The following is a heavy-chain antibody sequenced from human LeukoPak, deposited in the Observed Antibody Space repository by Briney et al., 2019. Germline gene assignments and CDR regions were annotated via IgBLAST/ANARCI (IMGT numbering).Heavy chain of an antibody. V-gene: IGHV3-23*01. D-gene: IGHD6-13*01. CDR2: MRGNGGST. Sequence: GGSLRLSCAASGFTFSSYTMSWVRQAPGKGLEWVSAMRGNGGSTEYVDSVRGRFIISRDNSRNTLYLQMNSLRAEDTAVYYCAKSITAAGTYAFDIWGQGTVVTVSS. J-gene: IGHJ3*02. CDR3: AKSITAAGTYAFDI. CDR1: GFTFSSYT.